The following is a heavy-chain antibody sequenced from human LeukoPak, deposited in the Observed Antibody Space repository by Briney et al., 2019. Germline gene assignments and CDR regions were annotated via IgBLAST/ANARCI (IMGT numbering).Heavy chain of an antibody. Sequence: SETLSLTCTVSGGSISSGDYYWSWLRQPPGKGLEWIGYIYYSGSTYYNPSLKSRVTISVDTSKNQFSLKLSSVTAADTAVYYCARGDSGYDSFDYWGPGTLVTVSS. CDR1: GGSISSGDYY. CDR3: ARGDSGYDSFDY. CDR2: IYYSGST. D-gene: IGHD5-12*01. J-gene: IGHJ4*02. V-gene: IGHV4-30-4*01.